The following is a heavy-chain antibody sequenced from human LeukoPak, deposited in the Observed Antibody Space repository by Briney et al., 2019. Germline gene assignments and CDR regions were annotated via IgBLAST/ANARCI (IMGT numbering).Heavy chain of an antibody. D-gene: IGHD2-2*01. Sequence: ASVKVSCKASGGTFSSYAISWVRQAPGQGLEWMGRIIPILGIANYAQKFQGRVTITADKSTSTAYMELSSLRVEDTAVYYCAAMAVVPAANAYLRDYWGQGTLVTVSS. CDR3: AAMAVVPAANAYLRDY. J-gene: IGHJ4*02. CDR2: IIPILGIA. CDR1: GGTFSSYA. V-gene: IGHV1-69*04.